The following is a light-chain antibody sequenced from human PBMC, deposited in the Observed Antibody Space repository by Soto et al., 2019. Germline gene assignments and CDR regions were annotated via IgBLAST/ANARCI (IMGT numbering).Light chain of an antibody. Sequence: IVLTQSPGTLSLSPGERATLSCRASQSVSSSYLAWYQQKPGQDPRLLIYGASSRATGIPDRFSGSGSGTDFTLTISRLEPEDFAVYYCQQYGSSPGTFGQGTKVEIK. CDR2: GAS. V-gene: IGKV3-20*01. CDR1: QSVSSSY. CDR3: QQYGSSPGT. J-gene: IGKJ1*01.